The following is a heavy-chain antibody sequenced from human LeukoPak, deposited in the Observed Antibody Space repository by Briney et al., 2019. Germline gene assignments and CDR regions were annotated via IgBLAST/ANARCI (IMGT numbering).Heavy chain of an antibody. Sequence: PSETLSLTCTVSGGSISSYYWSWIRQPPGKGLEWIGYIYYSGSTNYNPSLKSRVTISVDTSKNQFSLKLSSVTAADTAVYYCARDNSYGDYVRYYYGMDVWGQGTTVTVSS. CDR2: IYYSGST. J-gene: IGHJ6*02. CDR1: GGSISSYY. CDR3: ARDNSYGDYVRYYYGMDV. V-gene: IGHV4-59*01. D-gene: IGHD4-17*01.